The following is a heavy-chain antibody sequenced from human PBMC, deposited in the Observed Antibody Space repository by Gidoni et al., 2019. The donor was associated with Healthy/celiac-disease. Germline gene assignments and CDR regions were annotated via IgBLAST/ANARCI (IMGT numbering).Heavy chain of an antibody. D-gene: IGHD2-15*01. J-gene: IGHJ6*02. V-gene: IGHV1-69*01. CDR2: IIPIFGTA. Sequence: QVQLVQSGAEVKKPGSSVKVSCKASGGTFSSSAISWLRQAPGQGLEWMGGIIPIFGTANYAQKFQGRVTITADESTSTAYMELSSLRSEDTAVYYCASGYCSGGSCQEYYYYYGMDVWGQGTTVTVSS. CDR1: GGTFSSSA. CDR3: ASGYCSGGSCQEYYYYYGMDV.